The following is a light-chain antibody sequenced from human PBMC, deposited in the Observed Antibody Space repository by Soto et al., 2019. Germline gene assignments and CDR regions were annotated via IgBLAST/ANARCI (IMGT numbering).Light chain of an antibody. CDR1: SSDVGKYNF. Sequence: VLTQPASVSGSPGQSITISCTGTSSDVGKYNFVSWYQRDPGSAPKVVIYEVSNRPLGVSTRFAGSKSGNTASLTISGLQAEDEAEYYCCSYTGDTTVVFGTGTKVTVL. V-gene: IGLV2-14*01. J-gene: IGLJ1*01. CDR2: EVS. CDR3: CSYTGDTTVV.